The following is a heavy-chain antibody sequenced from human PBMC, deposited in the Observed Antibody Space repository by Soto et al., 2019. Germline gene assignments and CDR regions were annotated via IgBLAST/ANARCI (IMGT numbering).Heavy chain of an antibody. V-gene: IGHV3-11*06. CDR2: ISSSSSYT. J-gene: IGHJ4*02. CDR3: AREVVYSYALDY. Sequence: PGGSLRLSCAASGFTFSDYYMSWIRQAPGKGLEWVSYISSSSSYTNYADSVKGRFTISRDNAKNSLYLQMNSLRAEDTAVYYCAREVVYSYALDYWGQGTLVTSPQ. CDR1: GFTFSDYY. D-gene: IGHD5-18*01.